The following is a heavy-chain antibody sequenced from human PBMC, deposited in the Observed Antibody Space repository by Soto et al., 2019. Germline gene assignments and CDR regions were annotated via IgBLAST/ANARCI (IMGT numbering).Heavy chain of an antibody. CDR3: ARGTIFGVVIMDWYFDL. J-gene: IGHJ2*01. CDR1: GFTFSSYG. Sequence: QVQLVESGGGVVQPGRSLRLSCAASGFTFSSYGMHWVRQAPGKGLEWVAVIWYDGSNKYYADSVKGRFTISRDNFKNTLYLQMNSLRAEDTAVYYCARGTIFGVVIMDWYFDLWGRGTLVTVSS. V-gene: IGHV3-33*01. D-gene: IGHD3-3*01. CDR2: IWYDGSNK.